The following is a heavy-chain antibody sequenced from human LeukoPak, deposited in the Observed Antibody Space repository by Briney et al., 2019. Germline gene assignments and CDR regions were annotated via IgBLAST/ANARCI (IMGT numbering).Heavy chain of an antibody. CDR3: VRSATIAVFRYGMDV. D-gene: IGHD5-24*01. CDR1: GGSITSLY. V-gene: IGHV4-59*11. Sequence: SETLSLTCSVSGGSITSLYWSWVRQPPGKGLEYVGYVHQTGVTNYNPSLRGRVTVSMDTSKNQFSLKLNSVTAADTAVYYCVRSATIAVFRYGMDVWGQGITVTVSS. J-gene: IGHJ6*02. CDR2: VHQTGVT.